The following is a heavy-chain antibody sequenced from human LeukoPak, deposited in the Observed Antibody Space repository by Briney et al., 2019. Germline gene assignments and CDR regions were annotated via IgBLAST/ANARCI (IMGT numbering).Heavy chain of an antibody. J-gene: IGHJ4*02. V-gene: IGHV4-38-2*01. D-gene: IGHD4-11*01. CDR2: IYHSGST. Sequence: PXKXLXWIGNIYHSGSTYYNASLKSRVTISVDTSKNQFSLKLSSVTAADTAVYYCARRYSNYFFDYWGQGTLVTVSS. CDR3: ARRYSNYFFDY.